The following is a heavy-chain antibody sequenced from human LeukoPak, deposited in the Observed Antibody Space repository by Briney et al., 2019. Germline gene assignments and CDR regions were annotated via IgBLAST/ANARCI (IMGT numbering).Heavy chain of an antibody. CDR2: IIPILGIA. D-gene: IGHD2-2*01. Sequence: ASVKVSCKASGGTFSSYAISWVRQAPGQGLEWMGRIIPILGIANYAQKFQGRVTITADKSTSTAYMELSSLRSEDTAVYYCAREPHVVPAARYYYYGMDVWGQGTTVTVSS. CDR3: AREPHVVPAARYYYYGMDV. V-gene: IGHV1-69*04. CDR1: GGTFSSYA. J-gene: IGHJ6*02.